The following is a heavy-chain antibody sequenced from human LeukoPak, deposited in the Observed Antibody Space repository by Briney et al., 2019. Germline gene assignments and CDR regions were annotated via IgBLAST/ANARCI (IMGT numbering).Heavy chain of an antibody. Sequence: GVSLRLSCAASGFIFSTYAMHWVRQAPGKGLEWVAVISYDGSNKYYADSVKGRFTISRDNSKNSLYLQMNSLRAEDTAVYYCAREVGATAYWGQGTLVTVSS. CDR3: AREVGATAY. J-gene: IGHJ4*02. CDR1: GFIFSTYA. D-gene: IGHD1-26*01. V-gene: IGHV3-30*04. CDR2: ISYDGSNK.